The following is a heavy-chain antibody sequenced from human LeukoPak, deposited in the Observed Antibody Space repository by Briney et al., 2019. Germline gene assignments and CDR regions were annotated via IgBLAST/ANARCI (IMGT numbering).Heavy chain of an antibody. CDR1: GFTFSSYA. D-gene: IGHD2-15*01. J-gene: IGHJ4*02. CDR2: ISGSGTDT. CDR3: AKGGGSSCYSPSDY. Sequence: GGSLRISCAASGFTFSSYAMSWVRQAPGKGLEWVSAISGSGTDTFYANSVKGRFTISRDNPKNTLYLQMNSLRAEDTAVYYCAKGGGSSCYSPSDYWGQGTLVTVSS. V-gene: IGHV3-23*01.